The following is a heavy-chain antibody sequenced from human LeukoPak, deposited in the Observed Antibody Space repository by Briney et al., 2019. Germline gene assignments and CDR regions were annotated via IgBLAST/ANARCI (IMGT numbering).Heavy chain of an antibody. CDR3: TKWSGFGDD. D-gene: IGHD3-10*01. Sequence: PGGALRLSCAASVFTFSRNSMTGVRQTPGRGLEGVAGISGDCDRTFYANSVESRFTISRDNSRNTLDLQMSSLRPEDTAVYYCTKWSGFGDDWGQGTLVTVSS. J-gene: IGHJ4*02. CDR1: VFTFSRNS. V-gene: IGHV3-23*01. CDR2: ISGDCDRT.